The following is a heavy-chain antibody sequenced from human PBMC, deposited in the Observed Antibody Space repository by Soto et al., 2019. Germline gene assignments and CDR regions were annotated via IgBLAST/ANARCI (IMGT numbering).Heavy chain of an antibody. J-gene: IGHJ6*02. V-gene: IGHV4-39*01. CDR2: IYYSGST. CDR1: GGSISSSSYY. D-gene: IGHD4-4*01. Sequence: SETLSLTCTVSGGSISSSSYYWGWIRQPPGKGLEWIGSIYYSGSTYYSPSLKSRVTISVDTSKNQFSLKLSSVTAADTAVYYCASQIVAFGGEATISYYGMDVWGQGTTVTVS. CDR3: ASQIVAFGGEATISYYGMDV.